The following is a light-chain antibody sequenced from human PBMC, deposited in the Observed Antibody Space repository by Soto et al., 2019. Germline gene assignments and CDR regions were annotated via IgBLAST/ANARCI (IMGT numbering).Light chain of an antibody. CDR2: GNS. Sequence: QSVLTQPPSVSGAPGQRVTISCTGSSSNIGAGYDVHWYQQLPGTAPKLLIYGNSNRPSGVPDRFSGSKSGTSASLAITGLQAEDEADYYCQSYDSSLRGVFGTWTKLTVL. CDR1: SSNIGAGYD. V-gene: IGLV1-40*01. CDR3: QSYDSSLRGV. J-gene: IGLJ1*01.